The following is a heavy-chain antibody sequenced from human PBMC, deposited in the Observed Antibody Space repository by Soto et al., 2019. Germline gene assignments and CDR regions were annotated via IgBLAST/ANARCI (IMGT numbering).Heavy chain of an antibody. J-gene: IGHJ4*02. CDR1: GGSIRSSSYY. CDR3: ARFPDCGAGTD. V-gene: IGHV4-39*01. D-gene: IGHD2-21*01. CDR2: VFYNWNT. Sequence: QVQLQESGPRLVKPSETLSLTCTVSGGSIRSSSYYWVWIRQPPGKGLAWIGSVFYNWNTYYSPSLKSRITISVDTSQNQFSLRLYSVTAADTARYHGARFPDCGAGTDGGQGIPVTVSS.